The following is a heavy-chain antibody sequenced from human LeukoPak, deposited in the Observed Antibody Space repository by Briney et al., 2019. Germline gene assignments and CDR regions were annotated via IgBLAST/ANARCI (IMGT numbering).Heavy chain of an antibody. CDR1: GFTFSSYE. D-gene: IGHD2-15*01. J-gene: IGHJ4*02. Sequence: GGSLKLSCAASGFTFSSYEMNWVRQAPGKGLEWVSYISSSGSTIYYADSVKGRFTISRDNAKNSLYLQMNSLRAEDTAVYYCARVRSDVVVVAAILDYWGQGTLVTVSS. CDR2: ISSSGSTI. CDR3: ARVRSDVVVVAAILDY. V-gene: IGHV3-48*03.